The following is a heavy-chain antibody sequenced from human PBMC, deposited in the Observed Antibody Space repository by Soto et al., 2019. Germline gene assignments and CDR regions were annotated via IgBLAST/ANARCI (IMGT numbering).Heavy chain of an antibody. Sequence: PGGSLSLSCAASGFTFSSYAMSWVRQAPGKGLEWVSGFSGSGGSTYYADSVKGRLTISRDNSKNTLYLEMNSLIAEDTAVYYCAKCARRDGFQVPTWGQGTGVTVSS. V-gene: IGHV3-23*01. J-gene: IGHJ5*02. CDR1: GFTFSSYA. CDR3: AKCARRDGFQVPT. CDR2: FSGSGGST. D-gene: IGHD2-2*01.